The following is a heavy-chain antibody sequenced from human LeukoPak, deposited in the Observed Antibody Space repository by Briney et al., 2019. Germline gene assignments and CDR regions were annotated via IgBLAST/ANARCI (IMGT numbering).Heavy chain of an antibody. D-gene: IGHD1-26*01. Sequence: GGSLRLSCAASGFTFSNYWMHWVRQAPGKGLVWVSRINSDGINTSYADSVKGRFTISRDNAKNTLYLQMNSLRAEDTAVYYCAKEGAEDAFDIWGQGTMVTVSS. CDR2: INSDGINT. J-gene: IGHJ3*02. V-gene: IGHV3-74*01. CDR1: GFTFSNYW. CDR3: AKEGAEDAFDI.